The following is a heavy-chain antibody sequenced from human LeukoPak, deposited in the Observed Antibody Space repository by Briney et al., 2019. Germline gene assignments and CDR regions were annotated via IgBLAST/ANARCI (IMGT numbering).Heavy chain of an antibody. J-gene: IGHJ4*02. CDR2: IYYSGST. Sequence: SETLSLTCTVSGGSISSYYWSWIRQPPGKGLEWIGSIYYSGSTNYNPSLKSRVTISVDTSKNQFSLKLSSVTAADTAVYYCARDGYSSSSSDYWGQGTLVTVSS. CDR3: ARDGYSSSSSDY. D-gene: IGHD6-6*01. V-gene: IGHV4-59*01. CDR1: GGSISSYY.